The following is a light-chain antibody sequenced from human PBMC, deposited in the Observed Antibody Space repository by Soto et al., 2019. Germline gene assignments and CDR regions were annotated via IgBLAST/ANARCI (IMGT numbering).Light chain of an antibody. CDR3: SSYTSSSPLV. V-gene: IGLV2-14*01. Sequence: QSALTQPASVAGSPGQSITISCPGTSSDVGGYNYVSWYQQHPGKAPKLMIYDVSNRPSGVSNRFSGSKSGNTASLTISGLQAEDEADYHCSSYTSSSPLVFGGGTKLTVL. J-gene: IGLJ3*02. CDR2: DVS. CDR1: SSDVGGYNY.